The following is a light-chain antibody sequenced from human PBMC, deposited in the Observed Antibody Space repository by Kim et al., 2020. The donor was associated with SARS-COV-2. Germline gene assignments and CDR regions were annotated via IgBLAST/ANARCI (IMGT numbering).Light chain of an antibody. Sequence: VSVAQGQTASITCSGDKLGDKYACWYQQKPGQSPVLVIYQDSKRPSGIPERFSGSSSGNTATLTISGTQAMDEADYYCQAWDSSVVFGGGTQLTV. J-gene: IGLJ2*01. CDR1: KLGDKY. CDR2: QDS. V-gene: IGLV3-1*01. CDR3: QAWDSSVV.